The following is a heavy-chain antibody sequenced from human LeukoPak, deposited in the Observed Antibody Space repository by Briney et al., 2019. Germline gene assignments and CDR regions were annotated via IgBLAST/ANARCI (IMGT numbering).Heavy chain of an antibody. CDR3: ARGRRPYYFDY. Sequence: SETLSLTCTVPGGSISSGSYYWSWIRQPAGKGLEWIGRIYTSGSTNYNPSLKSHFTISVDTSKNQFSLKLSSVTAADTAVCYCARGRRPYYFDYWGQGTLVTVSS. J-gene: IGHJ4*02. CDR2: IYTSGST. V-gene: IGHV4-61*02. CDR1: GGSISSGSYY.